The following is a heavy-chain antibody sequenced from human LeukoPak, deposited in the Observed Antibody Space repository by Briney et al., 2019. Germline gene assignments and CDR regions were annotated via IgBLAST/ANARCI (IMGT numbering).Heavy chain of an antibody. V-gene: IGHV3-23*01. J-gene: IGHJ4*02. Sequence: PGGSLRLSCAASGFTFSSYAMSWVRQAPGKGLEWVSAISGSGGSTYYADSVKGRFTISRDNSKNTLYLQMNSLRAEDTAVYYCAKGDRANCDWSYTFDYWGQGTLVTVSS. CDR3: AKGDRANCDWSYTFDY. CDR2: ISGSGGST. D-gene: IGHD3-9*01. CDR1: GFTFSSYA.